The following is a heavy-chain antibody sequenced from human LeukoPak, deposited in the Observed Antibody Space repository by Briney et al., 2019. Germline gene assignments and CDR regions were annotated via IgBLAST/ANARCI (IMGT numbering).Heavy chain of an antibody. V-gene: IGHV4-39*06. D-gene: IGHD3-3*01. CDR2: IYFNKNT. J-gene: IGHJ4*02. CDR1: GGSISSGNFY. Sequence: PSETLSLTCIVSGGSISSGNFYWGWIRQPPGKGLEWIGSIYFNKNTYSNPYLKSRVTISVDKTKNHLTLTLNTTTAADAAVYYCARSSSDYDFWSRWGQGTLVTVSS. CDR3: ARSSSDYDFWSR.